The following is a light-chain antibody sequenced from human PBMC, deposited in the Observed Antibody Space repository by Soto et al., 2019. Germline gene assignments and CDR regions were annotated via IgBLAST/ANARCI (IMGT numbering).Light chain of an antibody. J-gene: IGKJ2*01. V-gene: IGKV4-1*01. CDR2: WAS. Sequence: EIVMTQSPDSLAVSLGERATINCRSSQSVLYSSNNRNYLTWFQQKPGQPPKLLLYWASTRESGVPDRFSGSGSGTDFTLTISSLQAEDVAVYYCQQSYATPFTFGQGTKLELK. CDR3: QQSYATPFT. CDR1: QSVLYSSNNRNY.